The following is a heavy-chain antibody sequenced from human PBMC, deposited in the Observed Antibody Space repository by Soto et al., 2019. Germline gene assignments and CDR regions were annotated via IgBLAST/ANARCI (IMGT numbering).Heavy chain of an antibody. D-gene: IGHD3-22*01. CDR1: GFTFSSYG. J-gene: IGHJ4*02. CDR2: ISYDGSNK. V-gene: IGHV3-30*18. CDR3: AKDPHPRIVVVTDSGIDY. Sequence: QVQLVESGGGVVQPGRSLRLSCAASGFTFSSYGMHWVRQAPGKGLEWVAVISYDGSNKYYADSVKGRFTISRDNSKNQLYLQMNSLRAEDTAGYYCAKDPHPRIVVVTDSGIDYWGQGTLVTVSS.